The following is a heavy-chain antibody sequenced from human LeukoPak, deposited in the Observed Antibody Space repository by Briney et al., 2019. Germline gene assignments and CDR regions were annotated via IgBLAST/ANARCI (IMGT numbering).Heavy chain of an antibody. J-gene: IGHJ3*02. V-gene: IGHV3-9*01. CDR3: GKDRYSGSYADASDI. CDR2: ISWNSDSK. CDR1: RFTFGDYA. Sequence: GGSLRLSCAASRFTFGDYAMHWVRQAPGKGLEWVSGISWNSDSKGYADSVKGRFTISRDNAKNSLYLQMNSLRAEDTALYYCGKDRYSGSYADASDIWGQGTMVTVSS. D-gene: IGHD1-26*01.